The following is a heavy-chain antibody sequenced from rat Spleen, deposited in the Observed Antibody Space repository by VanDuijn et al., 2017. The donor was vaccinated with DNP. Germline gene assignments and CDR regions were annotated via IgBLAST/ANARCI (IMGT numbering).Heavy chain of an antibody. CDR3: ARWEGDHFDY. J-gene: IGHJ2*01. Sequence: EVQLVESGGGLVQPGRSLKLSCAAAGVTFSDFALAWVRQAPKKSLDWVATIVYDGSRTYYRDSVKGRFTISRDNAKSTLYLQMDSLRSEDTATYYCARWEGDHFDYWGQGVMVTVSS. V-gene: IGHV5-7*01. D-gene: IGHD1-11*01. CDR2: IVYDGSRT. CDR1: GVTFSDFA.